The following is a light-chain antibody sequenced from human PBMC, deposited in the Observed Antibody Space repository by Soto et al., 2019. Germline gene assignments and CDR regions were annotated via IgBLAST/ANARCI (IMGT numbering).Light chain of an antibody. CDR3: LQGYSAGT. CDR2: LAS. J-gene: IGKJ1*01. V-gene: IGKV1-39*01. Sequence: INLTQKQCTLSASVGAIDTLTCRARQSISSYLNWYQQKPGKAPKLLIYLASNLQSGVPSRFSGIGSGTEFSLTTSSLQSEDFATYYWLQGYSAGTFGEGTRVDIK. CDR1: QSISSY.